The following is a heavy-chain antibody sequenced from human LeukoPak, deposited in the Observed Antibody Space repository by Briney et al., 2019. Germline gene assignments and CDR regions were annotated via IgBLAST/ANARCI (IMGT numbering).Heavy chain of an antibody. CDR1: GFTVSSNY. V-gene: IGHV3-23*01. CDR2: ISGSGGST. Sequence: GGSLRLSCAASGFTVSSNYMSWVRQAPGKGLEWVSAISGSGGSTYYADSVKGRFTISRDNSKNTLYLQMNSLRAEDTAVYYCAKSGGPYYYDSSGYFPYYWGQGTLVTVSS. J-gene: IGHJ4*02. CDR3: AKSGGPYYYDSSGYFPYY. D-gene: IGHD3-22*01.